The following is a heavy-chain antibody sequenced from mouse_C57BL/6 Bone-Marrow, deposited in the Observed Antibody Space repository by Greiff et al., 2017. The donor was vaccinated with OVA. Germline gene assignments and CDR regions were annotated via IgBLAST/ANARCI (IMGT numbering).Heavy chain of an antibody. V-gene: IGHV1-59*01. D-gene: IGHD2-4*01. CDR2: IDTSDSYT. CDR3: ASIYYDYGGYWYFDV. CDR1: GYNFTSYW. J-gene: IGHJ1*03. Sequence: QVQLQQPGAELVRPGTSVKLSCKASGYNFTSYWMHWVKQRPGQGLEWIGVIDTSDSYTNYNQKFKGKATLTVDTSSSTVYMHLSSLTSEDSAVYYCASIYYDYGGYWYFDVWGRGTTVTVSS.